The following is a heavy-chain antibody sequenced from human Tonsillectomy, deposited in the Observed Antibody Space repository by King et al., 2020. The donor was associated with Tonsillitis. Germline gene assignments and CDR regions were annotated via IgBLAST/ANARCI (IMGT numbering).Heavy chain of an antibody. V-gene: IGHV3-33*01. CDR1: GFTFSSYG. D-gene: IGHD2-2*01. J-gene: IGHJ4*02. CDR2: IWYDGSSK. Sequence: VQLVESGGGVVQPGRSLRLSCAASGFTFSSYGMHWVRQAPGKGLEWVAVIWYDGSSKDYADSVKGRFTISRDNSKNTLYLQMNSLRAEDTAVYYCARDLVGYCSSTSCHHFDYWGQGTLVTVSS. CDR3: ARDLVGYCSSTSCHHFDY.